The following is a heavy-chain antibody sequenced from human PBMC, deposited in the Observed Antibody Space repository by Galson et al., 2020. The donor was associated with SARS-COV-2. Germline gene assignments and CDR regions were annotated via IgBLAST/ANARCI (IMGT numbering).Heavy chain of an antibody. CDR1: GGTFSSYA. V-gene: IGHV1-69*01. CDR2: IIPIFGTA. J-gene: IGHJ4*02. CDR3: ARDDARIYYDSSGYSLFDY. Sequence: KISCKASGGTFSSYAISWVRQAPGQGLEWMGGIIPIFGTANYAQKFQGRVTITADESTSTAYMELSSLRSEDTAVYYCARDDARIYYDSSGYSLFDYWGQGTLVTVSS. D-gene: IGHD3-22*01.